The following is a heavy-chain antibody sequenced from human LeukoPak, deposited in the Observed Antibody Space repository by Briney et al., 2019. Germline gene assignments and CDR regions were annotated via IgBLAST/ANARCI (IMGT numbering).Heavy chain of an antibody. Sequence: GASVKVSCKASGYTFTGYYMLWVRQAPGQGLEWMGWINPHSGGTNYAQKFQGRVTLTSDTSISTAYMELSRLRSGDTAVYYCATLDTVMVTHRDAFDIWGQGSVVTVSS. CDR3: ATLDTVMVTHRDAFDI. D-gene: IGHD5-18*01. CDR1: GYTFTGYY. V-gene: IGHV1-2*02. J-gene: IGHJ3*02. CDR2: INPHSGGT.